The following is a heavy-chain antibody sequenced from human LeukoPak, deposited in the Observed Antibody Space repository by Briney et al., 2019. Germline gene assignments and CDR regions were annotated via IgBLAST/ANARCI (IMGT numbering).Heavy chain of an antibody. CDR3: AREPSTVRSFDY. V-gene: IGHV4-39*07. D-gene: IGHD4-11*01. Sequence: SETLSLTCTVSGGSISTITYYWGWIRQPPGKGLEWVGHMYYRGNTFYNPSLKSRVTISVDTSKNQFSLKLSSVTAADTAVYYCAREPSTVRSFDYWGQGTLVTVSS. CDR2: MYYRGNT. J-gene: IGHJ4*02. CDR1: GGSISTITYY.